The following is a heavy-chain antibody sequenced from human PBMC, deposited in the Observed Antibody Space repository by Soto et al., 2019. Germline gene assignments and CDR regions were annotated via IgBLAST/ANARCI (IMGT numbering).Heavy chain of an antibody. CDR2: IYSGGST. J-gene: IGHJ1*01. CDR1: GFTVSSNY. D-gene: IGHD6-13*01. Sequence: GGSLRLSCAASGFTVSSNYMSWVRQAPGKGLEWVSVIYSGGSTYYADSVKGRFTISRHNSKNTLYLQMNSLRAEDTAVYYCARGERAAAGAEYFQHWGQGTLVTVSS. V-gene: IGHV3-53*04. CDR3: ARGERAAAGAEYFQH.